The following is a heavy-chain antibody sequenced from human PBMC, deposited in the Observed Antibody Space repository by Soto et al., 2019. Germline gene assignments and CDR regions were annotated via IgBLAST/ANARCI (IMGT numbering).Heavy chain of an antibody. Sequence: QVQLQESGPGLVKPSQTLSLTCTVSGGSISSGDYYWSWIRQPPGKGLEWIGYIYYSGSTYYNPSLKSRVTISVDTSKNQFSLKLSSVTAADTAVYYCARGFGVVIVPGYYGMDVWGQGTTVTVSS. J-gene: IGHJ6*02. CDR1: GGSISSGDYY. CDR3: ARGFGVVIVPGYYGMDV. D-gene: IGHD3-3*01. CDR2: IYYSGST. V-gene: IGHV4-30-4*01.